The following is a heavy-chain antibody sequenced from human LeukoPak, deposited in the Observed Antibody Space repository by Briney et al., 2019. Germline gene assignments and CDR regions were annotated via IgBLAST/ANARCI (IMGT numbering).Heavy chain of an antibody. CDR1: GDSVSSNSAA. V-gene: IGHV6-1*01. J-gene: IGHJ5*02. CDR3: ARGFAPAVAGTAWFDH. D-gene: IGHD6-19*01. CDR2: TYYRSKWYN. Sequence: SQTLSLTCAISGDSVSSNSAAWNWIRQSPSRGLEWLGRTYYRSKWYNDYAVSVTSRITINPDTSKNQFSLQLNSVTPEDTAVYYCARGFAPAVAGTAWFDHWGQGTLVTVSS.